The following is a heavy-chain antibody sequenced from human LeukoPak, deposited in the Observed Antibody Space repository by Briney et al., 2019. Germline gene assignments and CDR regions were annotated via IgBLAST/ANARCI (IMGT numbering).Heavy chain of an antibody. V-gene: IGHV3-30*18. D-gene: IGHD2-15*01. CDR2: ISYDGSNK. CDR1: GFTFDSYG. J-gene: IGHJ4*02. CDR3: AKGRSLVVTSTPEFDY. Sequence: QPGRSLRLSCAASGFTFDSYGIHWVRQAPGNGLEWVAVISYDGSNKFYADSVKGRFTISRDNSKNTLYLQMNSLITEDTAVYYCAKGRSLVVTSTPEFDYWGQGTLVTVSS.